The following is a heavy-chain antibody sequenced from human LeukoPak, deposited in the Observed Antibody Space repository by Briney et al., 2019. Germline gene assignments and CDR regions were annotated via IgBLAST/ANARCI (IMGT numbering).Heavy chain of an antibody. CDR3: ARAAVVASTLPAY. Sequence: GGSLRLSCAASGFTFSSYEMNWVRQAPGKGLEWISYIDYSGSSIYYADSVKGRFTISRDNAKNSLYLQMSSLRAEDTALYYCARAAVVASTLPAYWGQGTLVTVSS. CDR2: IDYSGSSI. CDR1: GFTFSSYE. V-gene: IGHV3-48*03. J-gene: IGHJ4*02. D-gene: IGHD2-15*01.